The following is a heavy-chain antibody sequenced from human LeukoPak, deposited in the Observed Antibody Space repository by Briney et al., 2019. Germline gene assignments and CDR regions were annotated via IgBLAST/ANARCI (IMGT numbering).Heavy chain of an antibody. CDR3: ARGRSGELTWAFTLDS. CDR1: GYTFTGYY. Sequence: GASVKVSFKASGYTFTGYYMHWVRQAPGQGLEWMGWINPNSGGTKYAQKFQGRVTMTRDMSISTAYMELSRLRSDDTAVYYCARGRSGELTWAFTLDSWGQGTLVTVSS. J-gene: IGHJ4*02. V-gene: IGHV1-2*02. D-gene: IGHD3-10*01. CDR2: INPNSGGT.